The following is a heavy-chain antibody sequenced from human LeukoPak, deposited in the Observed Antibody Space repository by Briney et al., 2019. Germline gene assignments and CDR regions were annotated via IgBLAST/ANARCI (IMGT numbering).Heavy chain of an antibody. Sequence: GGSLRLSCAASGFTFSTYAMHWVRQAPGKGLEWVAVISYDGSNKYYADSVKGQFTISRDNSKNTLYLQMNSLRAEDTALYYCARDSGPYGSGSYSPLGYWGQGTLLTVSS. J-gene: IGHJ4*02. V-gene: IGHV3-30-3*01. CDR1: GFTFSTYA. D-gene: IGHD3-10*01. CDR2: ISYDGSNK. CDR3: ARDSGPYGSGSYSPLGY.